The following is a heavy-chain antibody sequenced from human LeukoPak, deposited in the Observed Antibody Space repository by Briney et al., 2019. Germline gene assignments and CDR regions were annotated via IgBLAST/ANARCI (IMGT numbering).Heavy chain of an antibody. D-gene: IGHD6-19*01. CDR3: ARGGPQWLVLRKRFYFDS. CDR2: ISPSGGGT. Sequence: ASVKVSCKSSGYTFTSYYIHWVREAPGQGLEWMGIISPSGGGTGYAQNFQGRVTMTRDTSTSTVYMELSSLRSEDTAVYFCARGGPQWLVLRKRFYFDSWGQGTLVTVSS. CDR1: GYTFTSYY. V-gene: IGHV1-46*01. J-gene: IGHJ4*02.